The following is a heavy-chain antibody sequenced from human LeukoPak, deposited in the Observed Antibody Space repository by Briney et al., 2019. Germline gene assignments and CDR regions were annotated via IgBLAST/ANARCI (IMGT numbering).Heavy chain of an antibody. CDR3: AKGLAAARILYYYGMDV. J-gene: IGHJ6*02. D-gene: IGHD6-13*01. V-gene: IGHV3-30*18. CDR2: ISYDGSNK. CDR1: GFTFSSYG. Sequence: PGGSLRLSCAASGFTFSSYGMHWVRQAPGKGLELVAVISYDGSNKYYADSVKGRFTISRDNSKNTLYLQMNSLRAEDTAVYYCAKGLAAARILYYYGMDVWGQETTVTVSS.